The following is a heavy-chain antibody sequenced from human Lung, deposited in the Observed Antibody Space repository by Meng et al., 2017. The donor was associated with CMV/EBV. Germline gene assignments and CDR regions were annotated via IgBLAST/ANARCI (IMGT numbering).Heavy chain of an antibody. V-gene: IGHV3-7*01. Sequence: GGSXRLXCAASGFTFSSYWMSWVRQAPGKGLEWVANIKQDGSEKYYVDSVKGRFTISRDNAKNSLYLQMNSLRAEDTAVYYCVRDNSIIADYGMDVWGQGTTVTVSS. J-gene: IGHJ6*02. D-gene: IGHD2-21*01. CDR3: VRDNSIIADYGMDV. CDR1: GFTFSSYW. CDR2: IKQDGSEK.